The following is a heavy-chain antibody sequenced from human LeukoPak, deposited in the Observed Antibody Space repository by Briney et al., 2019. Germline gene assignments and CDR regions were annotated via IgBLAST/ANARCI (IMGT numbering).Heavy chain of an antibody. D-gene: IGHD4-17*01. CDR2: ISSSSSYI. Sequence: GGSLRLSCAASGFTFSSYSMNWVRQAPGKGLEWVSSISSSSSYIYYADSVKGRFTISRDNAKNSLYLQMNSLRAEDTAVYYCARLTTVTTRAHYGMDVWGQGTTVTVSS. J-gene: IGHJ6*02. V-gene: IGHV3-21*01. CDR1: GFTFSSYS. CDR3: ARLTTVTTRAHYGMDV.